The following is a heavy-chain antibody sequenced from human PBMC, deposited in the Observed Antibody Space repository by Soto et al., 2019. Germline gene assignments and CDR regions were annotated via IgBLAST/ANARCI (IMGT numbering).Heavy chain of an antibody. CDR1: NASITSSGYY. CDR3: ARMSGTYYVPDY. D-gene: IGHD1-26*01. Sequence: QVQLQESGPRLVEASPTLSLTCTVSNASITSSGYYWSWVRQPPGKRLEWIGYIYHSGSTFYSPSLQSRLTMSVDTSKTQFSLTLRSVTAADTAVYHCARMSGTYYVPDYWGQGTLVTVSS. J-gene: IGHJ4*02. V-gene: IGHV4-31*03. CDR2: IYHSGST.